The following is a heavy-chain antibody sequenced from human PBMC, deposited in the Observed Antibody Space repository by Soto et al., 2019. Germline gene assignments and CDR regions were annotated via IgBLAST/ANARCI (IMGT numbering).Heavy chain of an antibody. CDR3: ARDDVFCDGGRCYGVPLDG. CDR1: GFTVSSKY. Sequence: EGSLRLSCAASGFTVSSKYMSWVRQAPGKGLEWVSLIQSGGPTYYADSVKGRFTISRDTSENTLHLQMDSLRAEDTAVYYCARDDVFCDGGRCYGVPLDGWGKGTTVTGSS. V-gene: IGHV3-66*01. J-gene: IGHJ6*04. CDR2: IQSGGPT. D-gene: IGHD2-15*01.